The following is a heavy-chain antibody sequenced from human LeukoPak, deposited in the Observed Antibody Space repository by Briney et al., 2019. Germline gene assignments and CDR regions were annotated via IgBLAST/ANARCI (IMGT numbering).Heavy chain of an antibody. J-gene: IGHJ4*02. CDR2: ISGSGGST. D-gene: IGHD3-10*01. CDR1: GFTFSSYA. CDR3: ARDRGSAMIRGSIIGGSFDN. Sequence: GGSLRLSCAASGFTFSSYAMSWVRQAPGKGLEWVSAISGSGGSTYYADSVKGRFTISRGNSKNTLYLQMNSLRAEDTAVYYCARDRGSAMIRGSIIGGSFDNWGQGTLVTVSS. V-gene: IGHV3-23*01.